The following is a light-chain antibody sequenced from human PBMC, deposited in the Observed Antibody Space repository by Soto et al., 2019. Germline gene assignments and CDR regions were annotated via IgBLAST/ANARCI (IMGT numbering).Light chain of an antibody. V-gene: IGKV4-1*01. J-gene: IGKJ2*01. CDR1: QSVLFSSNNNNY. Sequence: DIVMTQSPDSLAVSLGERATINCTSSQSVLFSSNNNNYLTWFQQKPGQPPKLLIYWASTRESGVPDRFSGSGSGTDFTLTISSLQAEDVAVYFCQKHYDIPFTFGQGTKLEIK. CDR2: WAS. CDR3: QKHYDIPFT.